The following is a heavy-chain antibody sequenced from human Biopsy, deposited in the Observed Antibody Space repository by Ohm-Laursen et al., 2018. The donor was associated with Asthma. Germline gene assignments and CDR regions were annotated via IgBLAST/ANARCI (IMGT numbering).Heavy chain of an antibody. CDR3: AHRRHGPGVEYYYDSSGYSPFDY. J-gene: IGHJ4*02. Sequence: PTQTLTLTCTFSGFSFSTYGVGVGWIRQSPGKALEWLALINWNDNKRYSPSLKSRLTITKDTSKNLVVLTMTNMDPVDTATYYCAHRRHGPGVEYYYDSSGYSPFDYWGQGTLVTVSS. D-gene: IGHD3-22*01. CDR1: GFSFSTYGVG. CDR2: INWNDNK. V-gene: IGHV2-5*01.